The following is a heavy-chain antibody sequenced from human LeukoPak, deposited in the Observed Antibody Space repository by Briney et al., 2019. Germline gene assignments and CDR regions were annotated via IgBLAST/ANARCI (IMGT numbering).Heavy chain of an antibody. CDR3: ARDRGWLAIFDY. CDR1: GFTVSSNY. V-gene: IGHV3-66*01. Sequence: PGGSLRLSCAASGFTVSSNYMSWVRQAPGKGLEWVSVIYSGGSTYYADSVKGRFTLSRDNSKNTLYLQMNSLRAEDTAVYYCARDRGWLAIFDYWGQGTLVTVSS. D-gene: IGHD6-19*01. CDR2: IYSGGST. J-gene: IGHJ4*02.